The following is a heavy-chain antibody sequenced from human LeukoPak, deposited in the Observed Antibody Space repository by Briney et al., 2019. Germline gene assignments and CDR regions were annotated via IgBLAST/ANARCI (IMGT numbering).Heavy chain of an antibody. CDR1: GFPFSDYA. CDR3: GRDPNGDYVGAFEF. D-gene: IGHD4-17*01. V-gene: IGHV3-23*01. J-gene: IGHJ3*01. CDR2: IRGSGVGS. Sequence: GGSLRLSCEASGFPFSDYAMTWVRQAPGKGLEWVSSIRGSGVGSSYADSVKGRFTMTRDNSRNTLYLQVNSLRAGDTAVYFCGRDPNGDYVGAFEFWGPGTLVTVSS.